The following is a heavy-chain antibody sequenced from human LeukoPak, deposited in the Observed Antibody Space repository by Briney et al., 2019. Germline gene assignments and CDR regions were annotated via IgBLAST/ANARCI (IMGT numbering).Heavy chain of an antibody. CDR2: ISYDGSNK. Sequence: GGSLRLSCAASGFTFSSYGMHWVRQAPGKGLEWVAVISYDGSNKYYADSVKGRFTISRDNSKNTLYLQMNSLRAEDTAVYYCARDSILPNCGGDCYPRYYFDYWGQGTLVTVSS. D-gene: IGHD2-21*02. CDR3: ARDSILPNCGGDCYPRYYFDY. J-gene: IGHJ4*02. CDR1: GFTFSSYG. V-gene: IGHV3-30*19.